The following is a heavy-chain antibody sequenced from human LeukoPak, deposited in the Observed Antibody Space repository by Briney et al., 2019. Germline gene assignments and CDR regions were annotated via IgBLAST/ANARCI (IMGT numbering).Heavy chain of an antibody. V-gene: IGHV4-59*08. CDR2: AYYSGHT. D-gene: IGHD3-16*02. Sequence: PSETLSLTCTVAGGSISDNYWSWIRQPPGKGLEWIGYAYYSGHTNYNSSLKSRVTMSLDTSKSQSSLRLSSVTAADTAVYYCARHGAPSSAPYDYVWGSYRPYFDYWGQGTLVTVSS. CDR1: GGSISDNY. CDR3: ARHGAPSSAPYDYVWGSYRPYFDY. J-gene: IGHJ4*02.